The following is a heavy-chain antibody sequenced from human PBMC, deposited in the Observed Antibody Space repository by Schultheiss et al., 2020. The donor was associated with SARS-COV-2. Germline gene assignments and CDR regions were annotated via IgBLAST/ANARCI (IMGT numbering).Heavy chain of an antibody. CDR2: VSWNGSRT. J-gene: IGHJ4*02. D-gene: IGHD1-26*01. CDR3: ARPSGSYWEGYFDY. CDR1: GFTFSSYA. V-gene: IGHV3-35*01. Sequence: GGSLRLSCAASGFTFSSYAMDWVRQAPGKGLEWVSGVSWNGSRTHYADSVKGRFIISRDNSRNTLYLQTNSLRAEDTAVYYCARPSGSYWEGYFDYWGQGTLVTVSS.